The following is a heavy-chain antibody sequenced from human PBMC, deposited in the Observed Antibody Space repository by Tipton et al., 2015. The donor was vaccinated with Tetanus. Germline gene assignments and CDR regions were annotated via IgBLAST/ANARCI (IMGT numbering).Heavy chain of an antibody. CDR2: VSYSGST. D-gene: IGHD4-17*01. Sequence: TLSLTCTVSGASISSNTYYWGWIRQPPGKGLEWIATVSYSGSTYYNPSLKSRVTMSLDTAKNQFSVRLTSVTAADTAVYYCAGFLPVNRAGWGQGALVTVSS. CDR1: GASISSNTYY. CDR3: AGFLPVNRAG. J-gene: IGHJ4*02. V-gene: IGHV4-39*01.